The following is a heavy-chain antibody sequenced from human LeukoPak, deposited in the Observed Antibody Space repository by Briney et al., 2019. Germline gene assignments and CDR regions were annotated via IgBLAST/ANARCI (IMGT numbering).Heavy chain of an antibody. D-gene: IGHD3-9*01. CDR1: GGSISSSSYH. V-gene: IGHV4-39*01. Sequence: PSETLSLTCTVSGGSISSSSYHWGWLRQPPGKGLEWIGSIYYSGSTYYNPSLKSRVTISVDTSKNQFSLKLSSVTAADTAVYYCARWDYDILTGYPYYFDYWGQGTLVTVSS. CDR2: IYYSGST. CDR3: ARWDYDILTGYPYYFDY. J-gene: IGHJ4*02.